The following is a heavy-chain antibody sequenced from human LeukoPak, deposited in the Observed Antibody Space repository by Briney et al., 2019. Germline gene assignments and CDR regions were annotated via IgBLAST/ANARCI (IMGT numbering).Heavy chain of an antibody. CDR3: AREGAIQLWTGFDY. Sequence: GGSLRLSCAASGFTFDDHGMSWVRQAPGKGLEWVSGINWNGGSTGYADSVKGRFTISRDNAKNSLYLQMNSLRAEDTALYYCAREGAIQLWTGFDYWGQGTLVTVSS. V-gene: IGHV3-20*04. D-gene: IGHD5-18*01. CDR1: GFTFDDHG. CDR2: INWNGGST. J-gene: IGHJ4*02.